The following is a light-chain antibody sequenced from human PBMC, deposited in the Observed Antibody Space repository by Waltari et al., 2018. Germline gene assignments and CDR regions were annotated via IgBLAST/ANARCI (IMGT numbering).Light chain of an antibody. CDR2: DND. CDR1: NSNIGNKD. CDR3: GTWDSSLSDVV. Sequence: QSVLTQPPSVSAAPGQKVTISCSGSNSNIGNKDVSWYQQFPGTAPKLLIYDNDKRPSGIPDRFSGSESGTSATLGITGLQTGDEADYYCGTWDSSLSDVVFGGGTKLTVL. V-gene: IGLV1-51*01. J-gene: IGLJ2*01.